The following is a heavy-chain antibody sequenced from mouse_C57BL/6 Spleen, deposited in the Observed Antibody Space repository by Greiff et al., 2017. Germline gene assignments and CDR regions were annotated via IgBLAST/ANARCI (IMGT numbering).Heavy chain of an antibody. CDR2: INPGSGGT. Sequence: QVQLQQSGAELVRPGTSVKVSCKASGYAFTNYLIEWVKQRPGQGLEWIGVINPGSGGTNYNEKFKGKATLTADKSSSTAYMQLSSLTSEDSAVXFCARDGYGRGYFDDWGQGTTLTVSS. J-gene: IGHJ2*01. D-gene: IGHD2-2*01. CDR1: GYAFTNYL. CDR3: ARDGYGRGYFDD. V-gene: IGHV1-54*01.